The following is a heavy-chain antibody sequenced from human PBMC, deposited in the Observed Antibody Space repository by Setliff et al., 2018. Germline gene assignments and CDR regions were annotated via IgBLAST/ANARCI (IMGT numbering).Heavy chain of an antibody. CDR3: SRLVRFCTTSTCQGASASEH. V-gene: IGHV1-3*01. D-gene: IGHD2-8*01. Sequence: ASVKVSCKASGYIFTNYVIQWVRQAPGQGLEWMGWINVANGNTRYSQKLQGRVTITMDTPATTVYMEVTSLRSDDTAVYYCSRLVRFCTTSTCQGASASEHWGRGTLVTVSS. CDR2: INVANGNT. J-gene: IGHJ4*02. CDR1: GYIFTNYV.